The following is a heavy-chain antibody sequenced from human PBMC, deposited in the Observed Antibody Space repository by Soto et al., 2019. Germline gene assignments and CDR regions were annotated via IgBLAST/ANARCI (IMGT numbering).Heavy chain of an antibody. J-gene: IGHJ1*01. CDR3: ARSYYYDSSGYYYGRYFQH. CDR2: IIPILGIA. V-gene: IGHV1-69*02. D-gene: IGHD3-22*01. CDR1: GGTFSSYT. Sequence: QVQLVQSGAEVKKPGSSVKVSCKASGGTFSSYTISWVRQAPGQGLEWMGRIIPILGIANYAQKFQGRVTITADKSTSTAYMELSSLRSEDTAVYYCARSYYYDSSGYYYGRYFQHWGQGTLVTVSS.